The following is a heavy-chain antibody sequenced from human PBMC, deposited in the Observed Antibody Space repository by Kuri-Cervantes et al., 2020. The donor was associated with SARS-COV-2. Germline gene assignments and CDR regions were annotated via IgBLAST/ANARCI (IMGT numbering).Heavy chain of an antibody. D-gene: IGHD2-2*02. Sequence: GSLRLSCTVSGGPISSYYWSWIRQPPGQGLEWLGYIYYSGSTKYNPSLESRVTISLDTSKNQFSLKLSSVTAADTAVYYCARIVRAQLLYGDAFDIWGQGTMVTVSS. CDR1: GGPISSYY. CDR3: ARIVRAQLLYGDAFDI. J-gene: IGHJ3*02. CDR2: IYYSGST. V-gene: IGHV4-59*08.